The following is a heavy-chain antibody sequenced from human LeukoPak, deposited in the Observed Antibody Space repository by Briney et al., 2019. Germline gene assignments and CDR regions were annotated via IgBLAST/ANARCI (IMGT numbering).Heavy chain of an antibody. CDR3: AIRYSSSWYSDAFDI. Sequence: SETLSLTCTVSGGSISSYYWGWIRQPPGKGLEWIGSIYHSGSTSWIGSMYGSGSTSYNPSLKSRVTISVDTSKNQFSLKLSSVTAADTAVYYCAIRYSSSWYSDAFDIWGQGARVTVSS. CDR2: IYHSGSTS. J-gene: IGHJ3*02. CDR1: GGSISSYY. D-gene: IGHD6-13*01. V-gene: IGHV4-59*04.